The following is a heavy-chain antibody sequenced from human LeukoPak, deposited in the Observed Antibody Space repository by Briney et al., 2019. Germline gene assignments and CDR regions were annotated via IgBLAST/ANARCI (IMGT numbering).Heavy chain of an antibody. J-gene: IGHJ5*02. CDR3: ARRGPPRTMLRGVKSGWFDP. CDR2: INHSGST. V-gene: IGHV4-34*01. CDR1: GFNFSTYW. Sequence: GSLRLSCAASGFNFSTYWMTWVRQVPGKGLEWIGEINHSGSTNYNPSLKSRVTISVDTSKNQFSLKLSSVTAADTAVYYCARRGPPRTMLRGVKSGWFDPWGQGTLVTVSS. D-gene: IGHD3-10*01.